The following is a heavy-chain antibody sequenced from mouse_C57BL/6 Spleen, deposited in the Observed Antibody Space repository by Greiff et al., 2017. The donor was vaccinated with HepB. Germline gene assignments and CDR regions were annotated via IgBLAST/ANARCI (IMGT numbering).Heavy chain of an antibody. CDR2: IHPNSGST. CDR1: GYTFTSYW. V-gene: IGHV1-64*01. CDR3: ARGGGNYAMDY. Sequence: QVQLQQPGAELVKPGASVKLSCKASGYTFTSYWMHWVKQRPGQGLEWIGMIHPNSGSTNYNEKFKSKATLTVDKSSSTAYMQLSSLTAEDSAVYCCARGGGNYAMDYWGQGTSVTVSS. J-gene: IGHJ4*01.